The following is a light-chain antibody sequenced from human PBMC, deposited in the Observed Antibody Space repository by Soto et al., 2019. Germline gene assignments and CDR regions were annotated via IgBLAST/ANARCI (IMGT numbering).Light chain of an antibody. CDR2: GAS. J-gene: IGKJ1*01. CDR1: QSVSSN. Sequence: EIVMTQSPATLSVSPGERATLSCRASQSVSSNLAWYQQKPGQAPRLLIYGASTRATGIPARFSGSGSGTKFTLTISSLQSEDFAVYYCQQYNNWPAWTFGRGTKVEIK. CDR3: QQYNNWPAWT. V-gene: IGKV3-15*01.